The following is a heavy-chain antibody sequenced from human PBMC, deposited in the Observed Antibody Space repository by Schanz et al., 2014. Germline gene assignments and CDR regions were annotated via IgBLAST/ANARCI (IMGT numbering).Heavy chain of an antibody. J-gene: IGHJ4*02. V-gene: IGHV3-23*01. CDR1: GFGFSSYS. D-gene: IGHD1-20*01. CDR2: ISASGGTT. Sequence: DVHLLESGGGLIQPGGSLRLSCAASGFGFSSYSMNWVRQAPGKGLEWVSAISASGGTTYYADSVKGRFTISRDNSKNTLYLQMNSLRAEDTAVYYCANNWNLDYWGQGTLVTVSS. CDR3: ANNWNLDY.